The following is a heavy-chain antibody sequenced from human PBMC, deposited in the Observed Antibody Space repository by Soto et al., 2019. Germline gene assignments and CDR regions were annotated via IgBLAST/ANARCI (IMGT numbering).Heavy chain of an antibody. Sequence: QVQLVQSGAEVKESGASVKVSCKASGYTFTGYYIHWVRQAPGQGLEWVGEISPKSGGTRYAQKFQGRVTMTKDTSINTGYMELSNLSPDDTAVYYCGRGRSGELVVFYWGQGTLVTVHS. J-gene: IGHJ4*02. CDR3: GRGRSGELVVFY. CDR2: ISPKSGGT. V-gene: IGHV1-2*02. CDR1: GYTFTGYY. D-gene: IGHD1-7*01.